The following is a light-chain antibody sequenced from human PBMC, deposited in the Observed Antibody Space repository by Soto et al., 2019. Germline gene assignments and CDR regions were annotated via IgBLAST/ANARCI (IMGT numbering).Light chain of an antibody. V-gene: IGKV3-15*01. J-gene: IGKJ2*01. CDR3: QQYNTWPYT. Sequence: EIVMTQSPATLSVSPGERATLSCKASQSVSSNLAWYQQKPGQAPRLLIYGASTRATGIPASFSGSGSGTFFTLTISSLQSEDFVVYYCQQYNTWPYTFGQGTKVDIK. CDR1: QSVSSN. CDR2: GAS.